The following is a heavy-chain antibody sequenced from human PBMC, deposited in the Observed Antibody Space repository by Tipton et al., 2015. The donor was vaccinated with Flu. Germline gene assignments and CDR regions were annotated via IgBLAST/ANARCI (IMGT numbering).Heavy chain of an antibody. CDR1: GGSVSSSSYY. CDR2: LYYSGST. J-gene: IGHJ3*02. V-gene: IGHV4-39*07. Sequence: TLSLTCTVSGGSVSSSSYYWGWIRQPPGKGLEWIGSLYYSGSTYYNPSLKSRVTISVDTSKNQFSLKLSSVTAADTAVYYCARERGYYYGSGSYYDAFDIWGQGTMVTVSS. CDR3: ARERGYYYGSGSYYDAFDI. D-gene: IGHD3-10*01.